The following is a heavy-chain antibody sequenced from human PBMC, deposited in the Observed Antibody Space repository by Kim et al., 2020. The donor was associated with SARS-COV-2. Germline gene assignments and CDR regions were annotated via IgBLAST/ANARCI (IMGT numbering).Heavy chain of an antibody. D-gene: IGHD2-15*01. Sequence: ASVKVSCKASGYTFTSYYMHWVRQAPGQGLEWMGIINPSGGSTSYAQKFQARVTMTRDTSTSTVYMELSSLRSEDTAVYYCARDNVCSGGSCYAYYYGMDVWGQGTTVTVSS. CDR2: INPSGGST. V-gene: IGHV1-46*01. J-gene: IGHJ6*02. CDR1: GYTFTSYY. CDR3: ARDNVCSGGSCYAYYYGMDV.